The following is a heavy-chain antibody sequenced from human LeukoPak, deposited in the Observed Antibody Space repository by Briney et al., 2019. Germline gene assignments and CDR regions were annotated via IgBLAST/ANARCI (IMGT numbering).Heavy chain of an antibody. Sequence: GGSLRLSCAASGFTFSSYAMSWVRQAPGKGLEWVSAISGSGGSTYYADSVKGRFTISRDNSKNTLYLQMNSLRAEDTAVYYCAKDRWYYCDSSPPLRYWGQGTLVTVSS. V-gene: IGHV3-23*01. CDR1: GFTFSSYA. CDR3: AKDRWYYCDSSPPLRY. CDR2: ISGSGGST. J-gene: IGHJ4*02. D-gene: IGHD3-22*01.